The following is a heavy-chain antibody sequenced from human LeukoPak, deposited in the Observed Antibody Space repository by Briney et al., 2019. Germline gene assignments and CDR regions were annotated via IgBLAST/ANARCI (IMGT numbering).Heavy chain of an antibody. J-gene: IGHJ6*04. CDR2: ISSSGSTI. D-gene: IGHD3-10*02. V-gene: IGHV3-48*04. Sequence: GGTLRLSCVGSGYTFTTYGMSWVRQAPGKGLEWVSYISSSGSTIYYADSVKGRFTISRDNAKNSLYLQMNSLRAEDTAVYYCAELGITMIGGVWGKGTTVTISS. CDR3: AELGITMIGGV. CDR1: GYTFTTYG.